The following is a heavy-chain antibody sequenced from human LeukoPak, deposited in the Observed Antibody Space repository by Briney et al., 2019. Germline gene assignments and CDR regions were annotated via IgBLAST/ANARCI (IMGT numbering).Heavy chain of an antibody. D-gene: IGHD6-13*01. CDR2: INWNSGDI. Sequence: LRLSCAASGFTFSEYTTHSGRQGPGEGVWWGLGINWNSGDIAYADSVKGRFTISRDNAENSLDLQMNSWRAEDTSLYYCAKDIFGEYSSSWYSGGQGTLVTVST. CDR3: AKDIFGEYSSSWYS. CDR1: GFTFSEYT. J-gene: IGHJ4*02. V-gene: IGHV3-9*01.